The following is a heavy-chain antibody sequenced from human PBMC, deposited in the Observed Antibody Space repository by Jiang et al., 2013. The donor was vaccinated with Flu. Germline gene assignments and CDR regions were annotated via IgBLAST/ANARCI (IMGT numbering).Heavy chain of an antibody. J-gene: IGHJ4*02. V-gene: IGHV4-61*01. Sequence: GPGLVKPSETLSLTCTVSGGSVGSGRYYWSWIRQPPGKGLEWIGYIYYNGITNYNPSLKSRVTISRDTSRNQFSLKLSSVTAADSAVYYCARDSCSGTTCSGIDYWGQGTPVTVSS. D-gene: IGHD2/OR15-2a*01. CDR1: GGSVGSGRYY. CDR2: IYYNGIT. CDR3: ARDSCSGTTCSGIDY.